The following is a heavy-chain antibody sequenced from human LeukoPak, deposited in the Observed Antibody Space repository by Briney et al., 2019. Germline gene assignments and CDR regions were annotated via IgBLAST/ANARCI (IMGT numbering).Heavy chain of an antibody. CDR1: GFTFSSYG. J-gene: IGHJ4*02. Sequence: GRSLRLSCAASGFTFSSYGVHWVRQAPGKGLEWVAVISYDGSNKYYADSVKGRFTISRDNSKNTLYLQMNSLRAEDTAVYYCAKSIPGSIALDYWGQGTLVTVSS. CDR2: ISYDGSNK. V-gene: IGHV3-30*18. CDR3: AKSIPGSIALDY. D-gene: IGHD6-6*01.